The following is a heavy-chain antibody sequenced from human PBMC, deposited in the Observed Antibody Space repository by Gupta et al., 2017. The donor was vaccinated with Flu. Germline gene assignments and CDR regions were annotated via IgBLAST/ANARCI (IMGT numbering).Heavy chain of an antibody. CDR2: INPNSGGT. CDR3: ATYCSSTSCYALHYYYYGMDV. J-gene: IGHJ6*02. V-gene: IGHV1-2*02. Sequence: QVQLVQSGAEVKKPGASVKVSCKASGYTFTGYYMHWVRQAPRQGLEWMGWINPNSGGTNYAQKFQGRVTMTRDTSISTAYMELSRLRSDDTAVYYCATYCSSTSCYALHYYYYGMDVWGQGTTVTVSS. D-gene: IGHD2-2*01. CDR1: GYTFTGYY.